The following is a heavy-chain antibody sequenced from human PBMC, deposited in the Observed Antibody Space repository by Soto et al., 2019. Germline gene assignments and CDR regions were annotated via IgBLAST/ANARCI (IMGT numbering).Heavy chain of an antibody. CDR2: ISSSGSTI. Sequence: GGSLRLSCAASGFTFSSYEMNWVRQAPGKGLEWVSYISSSGSTIYYADSVKGRFTISRDNAKNSLYLQMNSLGAEDTAVYYCARAAFERYCSSTSCYRGSNWFDPWGQGTLVTVSS. CDR3: ARAAFERYCSSTSCYRGSNWFDP. J-gene: IGHJ5*02. V-gene: IGHV3-48*03. CDR1: GFTFSSYE. D-gene: IGHD2-2*01.